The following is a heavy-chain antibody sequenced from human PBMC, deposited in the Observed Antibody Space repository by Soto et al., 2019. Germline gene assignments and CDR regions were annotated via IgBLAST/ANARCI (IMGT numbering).Heavy chain of an antibody. CDR2: ISTDGSIT. D-gene: IGHD2-15*01. CDR1: GFTFSSYA. J-gene: IGHJ6*02. Sequence: GGSLRLSCAASGFTFSSYAMSWVRQAPGKGLVWVSRISTDGSITDYADSVKGRFTVSRDNAKNTLYLQMNSLRVDDTAVYYCARDLKIFCPGSGGSCSDSSGWYYRWVYYYSYGMDVWGQGTTVTVSS. V-gene: IGHV3-74*01. CDR3: ARDLKIFCPGSGGSCSDSSGWYYRWVYYYSYGMDV.